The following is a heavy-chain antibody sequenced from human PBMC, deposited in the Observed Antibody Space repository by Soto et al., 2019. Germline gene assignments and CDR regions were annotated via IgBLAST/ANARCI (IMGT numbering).Heavy chain of an antibody. J-gene: IGHJ4*02. CDR1: SYTFTSYG. V-gene: IGHV1-18*01. CDR2: ISAYNGNT. D-gene: IGHD4-17*01. Sequence: QVQLVQSGAEVKKPGASVKVSCKASSYTFTSYGISWVLQAPGQGLEWMGWISAYNGNTNYAQKLQGRDTMTTDTSTSTAYMELRRLRSDDTAVYYCARELDYGDFPYFDYWGQGTLVPVSS. CDR3: ARELDYGDFPYFDY.